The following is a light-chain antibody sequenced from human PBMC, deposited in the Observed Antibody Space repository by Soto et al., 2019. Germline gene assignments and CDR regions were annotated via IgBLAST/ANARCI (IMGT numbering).Light chain of an antibody. Sequence: EIVMTQSPATLSCSPWERASLSCRASQSVSNNLAWYRQKPGQAPRLLIYGASTRATGVPARFRGSGSGTDFTLTISSVQSADFAVYYCQQYNNWPPITFGQGTRLEIK. V-gene: IGKV3-15*01. CDR1: QSVSNN. CDR2: GAS. J-gene: IGKJ5*01. CDR3: QQYNNWPPIT.